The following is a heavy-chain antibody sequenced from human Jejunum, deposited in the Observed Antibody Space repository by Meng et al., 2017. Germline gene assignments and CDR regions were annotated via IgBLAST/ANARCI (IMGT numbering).Heavy chain of an antibody. V-gene: IGHV4-4*02. D-gene: IGHD6-6*01. CDR1: GDFFRSENV. CDR3: ARVTMTRLFDY. Sequence: VPLQVSAPGLVALSRTLSLTCAVYGDFFRSENVGSGVPQPPGKGLEWIGEVFLSGSTYYNPSLKSRVTITLDESRNHVSLNLASVTAADTAVYYCARVTMTRLFDYWGQGMLVTVSS. J-gene: IGHJ4*02. CDR2: VFLSGST.